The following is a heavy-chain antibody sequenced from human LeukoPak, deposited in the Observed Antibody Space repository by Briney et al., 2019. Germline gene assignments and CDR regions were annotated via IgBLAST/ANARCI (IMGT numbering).Heavy chain of an antibody. J-gene: IGHJ4*02. V-gene: IGHV4-39*01. Sequence: SETLSLTCTVSGGSISSSSYYWGWIRQPPGKGLEWIGSIYYSGSTYYNPSLKSRVTISVDTSKNQFSLKLSSVTAADTAVYYCARQPYSSGPAGYFDYWGQGTLVTVSS. CDR1: GGSISSSSYY. CDR3: ARQPYSSGPAGYFDY. CDR2: IYYSGST. D-gene: IGHD6-19*01.